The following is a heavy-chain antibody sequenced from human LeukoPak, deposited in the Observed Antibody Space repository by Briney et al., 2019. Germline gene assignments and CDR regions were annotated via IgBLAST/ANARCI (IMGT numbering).Heavy chain of an antibody. D-gene: IGHD4-11*01. V-gene: IGHV3-21*01. CDR1: GFTFSSYS. CDR3: AGDSNYAWGYFDY. Sequence: GGSLRLSCAASGFTFSSYSMNWVRQAPGKGLEWVSSISSSSSYIYYADSVKGRFTISRDNSKNTLYLQMNSLRAEDTAVYYCAGDSNYAWGYFDYWGQGTLVTVSS. J-gene: IGHJ4*02. CDR2: ISSSSSYI.